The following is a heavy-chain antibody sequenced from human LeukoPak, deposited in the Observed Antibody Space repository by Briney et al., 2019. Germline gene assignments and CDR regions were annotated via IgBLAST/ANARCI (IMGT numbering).Heavy chain of an antibody. CDR3: ARDSVYATNWYDP. D-gene: IGHD2-8*01. CDR1: GASISSSN. Sequence: SETLSLICTVSGASISSSNWNWIRQAPGKGLEWIGYITFSGGTNYHPSLGSRVTISLDMSKNQFSLKLTSVTAADPAIYYCARDSVYATNWYDPWGQGTLVTVSS. J-gene: IGHJ5*02. CDR2: ITFSGGT. V-gene: IGHV4-59*01.